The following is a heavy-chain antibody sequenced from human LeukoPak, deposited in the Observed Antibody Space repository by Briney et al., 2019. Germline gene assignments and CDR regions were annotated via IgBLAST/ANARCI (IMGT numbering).Heavy chain of an antibody. CDR1: GFTFSSYG. CDR3: ARDAATSVGMPHY. Sequence: GGSLRLSCVASGFTFSSYGMHWVRQAPGKGLEWVAIIWSDGSTKYYVGSVKGRFTISRDSSKSTLYLQMNSLRAEDTAVYYCARDAATSVGMPHYWGQGTAVTVSS. D-gene: IGHD2-2*01. CDR2: IWSDGSTK. V-gene: IGHV3-33*01. J-gene: IGHJ4*02.